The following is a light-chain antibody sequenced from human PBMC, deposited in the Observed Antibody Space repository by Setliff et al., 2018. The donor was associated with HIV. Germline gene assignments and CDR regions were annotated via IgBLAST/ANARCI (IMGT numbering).Light chain of an antibody. J-gene: IGLJ1*01. CDR3: QAWDSSTAVDG. V-gene: IGLV3-1*01. Sequence: SYELTQPPSVSVSPGQTASIACSGDKLGDKYACWYQQKPGQSPVLVIYQDNKRPSGIPERFSGSNSGNTATLTISGTQALDEADYYCQAWDSSTAVDGFGTGTKGTVL. CDR2: QDN. CDR1: KLGDKY.